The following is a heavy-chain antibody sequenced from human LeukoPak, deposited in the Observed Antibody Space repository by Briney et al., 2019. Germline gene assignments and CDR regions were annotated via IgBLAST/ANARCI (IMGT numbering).Heavy chain of an antibody. CDR3: AQKAPFSPTYSQQ. D-gene: IGHD2/OR15-2a*01. Sequence: SETLSLTCTVSGGSITSYLWSWIRQPSGRRLEWIGYIYHSGTTNYNPSLKSRVTISADTSKNQFSLRLSSVTAADTAVYYCAQKAPFSPTYSQQWGQGTLVTVSS. CDR2: IYHSGTT. V-gene: IGHV4-59*01. J-gene: IGHJ1*01. CDR1: GGSITSYL.